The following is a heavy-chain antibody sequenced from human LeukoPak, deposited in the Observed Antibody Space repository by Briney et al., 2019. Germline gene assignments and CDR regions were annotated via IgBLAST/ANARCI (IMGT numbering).Heavy chain of an antibody. V-gene: IGHV3-74*01. Sequence: QTGGSLRLSCAASGFTFSSYWMHWVRQAPGKGLVWVSRINSDGSRTSYADSVKGRFTISRDNAKNSLYLQMNSLRAEDTAVYYCARAYYDSSGYYYVYFEYWGQGTLVTVSS. D-gene: IGHD3-22*01. CDR2: INSDGSRT. J-gene: IGHJ4*02. CDR1: GFTFSSYW. CDR3: ARAYYDSSGYYYVYFEY.